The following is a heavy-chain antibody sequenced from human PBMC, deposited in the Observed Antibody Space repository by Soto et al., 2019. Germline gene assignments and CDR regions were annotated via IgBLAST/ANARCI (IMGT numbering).Heavy chain of an antibody. CDR3: TTLSSTWPTGGDY. CDR1: GFMFSNHW. D-gene: IGHD6-13*01. J-gene: IGHJ4*02. V-gene: IGHV3-7*03. CDR2: IKQDGSEK. Sequence: GGSLRLSCIVSGFMFSNHWMSWVRQAPGKGLEWVANIKQDGSEKYYVDPVKGRFTISRDNAKNSLYLQMNSLRADDTAVYYCTTLSSTWPTGGDYWGQGTLVTV.